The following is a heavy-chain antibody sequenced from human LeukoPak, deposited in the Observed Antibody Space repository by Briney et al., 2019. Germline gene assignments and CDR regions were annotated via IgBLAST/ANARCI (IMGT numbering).Heavy chain of an antibody. J-gene: IGHJ6*03. V-gene: IGHV3-7*03. CDR1: GFTFSNYV. Sequence: GGSLRLSCAASGFTFSNYVMSWVRQAPGKGLEWVAYIRQDGTEQDYVDSVKGRVTISRDNSKNTLYLQMNSLRAEDTAVYYCAKGSSRWYDNYYYYYMDVWGKGTTVTISS. CDR3: AKGSSRWYDNYYYYYMDV. CDR2: IRQDGTEQ. D-gene: IGHD6-13*01.